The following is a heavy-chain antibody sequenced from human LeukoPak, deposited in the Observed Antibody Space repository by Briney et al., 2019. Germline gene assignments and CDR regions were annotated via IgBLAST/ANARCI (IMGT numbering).Heavy chain of an antibody. CDR3: ARDATEYGDSHFDW. Sequence: GTSLRLSCETSGFTFSHFGMHWVRQAPGKGLEWVAVIWSDATNQYYADSVKGRFTISRDNSRNTVYLQMDRLRVEDTAVYYCARDATEYGDSHFDWWGQGTLVTVSS. CDR2: IWSDATNQ. D-gene: IGHD4-17*01. CDR1: GFTFSHFG. J-gene: IGHJ4*02. V-gene: IGHV3-33*01.